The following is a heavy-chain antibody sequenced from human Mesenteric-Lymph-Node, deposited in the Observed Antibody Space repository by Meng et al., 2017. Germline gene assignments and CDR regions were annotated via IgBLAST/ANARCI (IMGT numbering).Heavy chain of an antibody. J-gene: IGHJ2*01. V-gene: IGHV3-15*01. CDR3: AKGWELHWYFDL. D-gene: IGHD1-26*01. CDR2: IMDRTHNGAT. CDR1: EFTFSHAW. Sequence: VSLVESGGGLDGPGGSLRPSCAASEFTFSHAWMSWVRQAPGKGLEWVGRIMDRTHNGATDYAASVKGRFTISRDDSKNTLYLQMNSLRAEDTAVYYCAKGWELHWYFDLWGRGTLVTVSS.